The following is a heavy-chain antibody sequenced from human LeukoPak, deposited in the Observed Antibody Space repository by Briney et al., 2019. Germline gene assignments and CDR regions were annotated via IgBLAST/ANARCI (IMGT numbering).Heavy chain of an antibody. D-gene: IGHD3-22*01. Sequence: PSETLSLTCTVSGVSISSGDYYWSWIRQHPGKGLEWIGYIYYSGSTYYNPSLKSRVTISVDTSKNQFSLKLSSVTAADTAVYYCARGYYDSSGYYYEGTFFDYWGQGTLVTVSS. CDR2: IYYSGST. CDR1: GVSISSGDYY. J-gene: IGHJ4*02. CDR3: ARGYYDSSGYYYEGTFFDY. V-gene: IGHV4-31*03.